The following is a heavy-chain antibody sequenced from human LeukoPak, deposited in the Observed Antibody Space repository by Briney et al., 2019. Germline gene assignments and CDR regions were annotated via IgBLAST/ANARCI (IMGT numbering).Heavy chain of an antibody. CDR2: ISYDGSNK. D-gene: IGHD3-22*01. CDR3: ARTNYYDSSGYDY. V-gene: IGHV3-30-3*01. J-gene: IGHJ4*02. Sequence: PGGSLRLSCAASGFIFSSFAMHWVRQAPGKGLEWVAVISYDGSNKYYADSVKGRFTISRDNSKNTLYLQMNSLRAEDTAVFYCARTNYYDSSGYDYWGQGTLVTVSS. CDR1: GFIFSSFA.